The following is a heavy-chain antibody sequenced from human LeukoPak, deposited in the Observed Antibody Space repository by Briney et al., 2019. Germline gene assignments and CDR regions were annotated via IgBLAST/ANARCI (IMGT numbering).Heavy chain of an antibody. CDR2: LNPNSGDT. V-gene: IGHV1-2*02. CDR3: ARDGGFDY. Sequence: ASVKVSCKASGYVFTDYYMHWVRQAPGQRLEWMGWLNPNSGDTNYAQKFQDRVTMTRDTSIGTAYMELSSLRSDDTALYYCARDGGFDYWGQGTLVTVSS. CDR1: GYVFTDYY. D-gene: IGHD4-23*01. J-gene: IGHJ4*02.